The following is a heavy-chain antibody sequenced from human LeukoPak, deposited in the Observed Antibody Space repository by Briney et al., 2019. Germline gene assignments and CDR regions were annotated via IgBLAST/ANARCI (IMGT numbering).Heavy chain of an antibody. CDR1: GGTFSSYA. CDR3: ASYSGRQPAYGWFDP. J-gene: IGHJ5*02. V-gene: IGHV1-69*01. CDR2: IIPIFGTA. Sequence: SVKVSCKASGGTFSSYAISWVRQAPGQGLEWMGGIIPIFGTANYAQKFQGRVTITADESMSTAYMELSSLRSEDTAVYYCASYSGRQPAYGWFDPWGQGTLVTVSS. D-gene: IGHD6-19*01.